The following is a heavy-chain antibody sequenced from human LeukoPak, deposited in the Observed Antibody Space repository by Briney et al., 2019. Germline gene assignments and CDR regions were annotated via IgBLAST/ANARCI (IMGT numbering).Heavy chain of an antibody. Sequence: PSETLSLTCTVSGGSISSYYWTWIRQPPGKGLEWIGYIYNSGNTNYNPSLKSRVTISVDTSKNQFSLKLSSVTAADTAVYYCARSLGGSGSYYGGFDYWGQGTLVTVSS. D-gene: IGHD3-10*01. CDR3: ARSLGGSGSYYGGFDY. V-gene: IGHV4-59*01. CDR1: GGSISSYY. CDR2: IYNSGNT. J-gene: IGHJ4*02.